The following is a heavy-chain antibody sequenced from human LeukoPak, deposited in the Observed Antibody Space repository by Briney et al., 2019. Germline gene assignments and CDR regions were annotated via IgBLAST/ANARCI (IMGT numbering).Heavy chain of an antibody. V-gene: IGHV3-30*02. CDR3: AKGAYTSAYETDY. J-gene: IGHJ4*02. CDR2: IRFHGTET. D-gene: IGHD2-2*02. CDR1: GFTFSSYG. Sequence: PGGSLRLSCAASGFTFSSYGMHWVRQAPGKGLVWAAFIRFHGTETYYADFVKGRFTISRDNSKNMLYLQVRGLRPEDTAMYYCAKGAYTSAYETDYWGQGTLVTVSS.